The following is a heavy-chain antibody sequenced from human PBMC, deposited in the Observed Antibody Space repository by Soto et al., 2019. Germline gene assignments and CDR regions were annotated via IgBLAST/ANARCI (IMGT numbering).Heavy chain of an antibody. Sequence: VQLVESGGGLVKPGGSLRLSCAASGFTFSDHYMDWVRQAPGKGLEWVGRIRDKANSHTTEYAASVKGRFTISRDDSKNSFYVQMNSLKTEDSAVYYCARGPSRDYTGTYYYGMDVWGQGTTVTVSS. V-gene: IGHV3-72*01. CDR1: GFTFSDHY. CDR3: ARGPSRDYTGTYYYGMDV. J-gene: IGHJ6*02. CDR2: IRDKANSHTT. D-gene: IGHD4-17*01.